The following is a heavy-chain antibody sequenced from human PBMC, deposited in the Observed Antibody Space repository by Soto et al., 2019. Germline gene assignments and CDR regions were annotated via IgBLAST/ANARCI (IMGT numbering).Heavy chain of an antibody. CDR1: DFSLSTDGVG. D-gene: IGHD1-26*01. V-gene: IGHV2-5*02. CDR3: AHISIVGGKF. Sequence: QITLKESGPTLVKPTQTLTLTCTFSDFSLSTDGVGVAWIRQPPGKALEWLGIIYWDDDKRYSPSLKNRLTITKDTSKNQVVLTMTNMDPVDTATYYCAHISIVGGKFWGQGTLVTVSS. CDR2: IYWDDDK. J-gene: IGHJ4*02.